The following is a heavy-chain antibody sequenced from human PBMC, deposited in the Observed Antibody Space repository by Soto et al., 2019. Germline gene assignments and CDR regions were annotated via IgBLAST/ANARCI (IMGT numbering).Heavy chain of an antibody. CDR3: ARDPGTGAALRAYHFDY. CDR1: RYSFTTYA. J-gene: IGHJ4*02. D-gene: IGHD1-1*01. Sequence: ASVKVSCKASRYSFTTYALHWVRQAPGQRLEWMGWIDAGNGDTKYSEKFQGRVTITRDTSANTAYMELSSLRSEDTSVYYCARDPGTGAALRAYHFDYWGQGTLVTVSS. V-gene: IGHV1-3*01. CDR2: IDAGNGDT.